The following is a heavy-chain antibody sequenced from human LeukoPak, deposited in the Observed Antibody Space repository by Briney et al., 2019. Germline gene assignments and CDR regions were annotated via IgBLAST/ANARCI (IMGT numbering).Heavy chain of an antibody. CDR1: GGSISSGGYY. J-gene: IGHJ6*02. CDR2: VYYTGST. V-gene: IGHV4-31*03. D-gene: IGHD6-6*01. Sequence: SETLSLTCTVSGGSISSGGYYWSWIRQHPGKGLEWIGYVYYTGSTYYNPSLKSRVTISPDTSKNQFSLKVSSVTAADTAVYYCARISAGRYGMDVWGQGTTVTVSS. CDR3: ARISAGRYGMDV.